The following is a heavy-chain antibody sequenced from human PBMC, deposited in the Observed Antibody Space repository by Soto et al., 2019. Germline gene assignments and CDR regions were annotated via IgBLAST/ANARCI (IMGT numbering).Heavy chain of an antibody. CDR1: GGSISNYY. J-gene: IGHJ5*02. Sequence: QVQLQESGPGLVKPSETLSLTCTVSGGSISNYYWSWIRQPPGKGLEWLGCIFYSGSTNYSPSLRSRVTISVDTSKNQFSLELSSVTAADTAVYYCARDGKVSGSATHWFDPWGQGTLVTVSS. V-gene: IGHV4-59*01. D-gene: IGHD1-26*01. CDR2: IFYSGST. CDR3: ARDGKVSGSATHWFDP.